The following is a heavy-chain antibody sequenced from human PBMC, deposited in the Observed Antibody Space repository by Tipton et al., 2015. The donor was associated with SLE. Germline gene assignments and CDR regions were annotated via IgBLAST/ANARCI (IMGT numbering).Heavy chain of an antibody. J-gene: IGHJ4*02. CDR3: ARGAL. V-gene: IGHV3-30-3*01. CDR1: GFTFSSYA. Sequence: SLRLSCAASGFTFSSYAMHWVRQAPGKGLEWVAVISYDGSNKYYADSVKGRFTISRDNSKNTLYLQMNSLRAEDTAVYYCARGALWGQGTLVTVSS. CDR2: ISYDGSNK.